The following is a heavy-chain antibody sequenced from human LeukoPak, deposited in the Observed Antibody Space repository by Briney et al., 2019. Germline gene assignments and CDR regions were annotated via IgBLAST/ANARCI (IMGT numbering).Heavy chain of an antibody. Sequence: SETLSLTCTVSGGSISSSSYYWGWIRQPPGKGLEWIGSIYYSGSTYYNPSLKSRVTISVDTSKNQFSLKLSSVTAADTAVYYCAIYCSSTSSTRDYWGQGTLVTVSS. CDR3: AIYCSSTSSTRDY. CDR2: IYYSGST. CDR1: GGSISSSSYY. V-gene: IGHV4-39*01. D-gene: IGHD2-2*01. J-gene: IGHJ4*02.